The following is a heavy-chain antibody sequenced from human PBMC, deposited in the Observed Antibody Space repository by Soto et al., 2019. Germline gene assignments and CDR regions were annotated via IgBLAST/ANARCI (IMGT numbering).Heavy chain of an antibody. D-gene: IGHD2-2*01. CDR1: GYTFTSYA. J-gene: IGHJ4*02. CDR3: ASGQRGVVVAPAALPSPLDY. Sequence: GATVKVSCKASGYTFTSYAMHWVRQAPGQRLEWMGWINAGNGNTKYSQKFQGRVTITRDKSTSTAYMELSSLESEDTAIYYCASGQRGVVVAPAALPSPLDYWGQGTLVTVSS. CDR2: INAGNGNT. V-gene: IGHV1-3*01.